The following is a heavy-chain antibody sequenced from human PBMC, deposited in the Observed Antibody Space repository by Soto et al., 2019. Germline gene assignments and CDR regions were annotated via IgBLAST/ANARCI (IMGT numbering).Heavy chain of an antibody. D-gene: IGHD6-13*01. CDR1: GGTFSSYA. CDR2: TIAILEMT. CDR3: ACNTGITSAGTFDI. V-gene: IGHV1-69*02. J-gene: IGHJ3*02. Sequence: QVQLVQSGAEVKKPGSSVKVSCRASGGTFSSYAISWVRQAPGQGLEWMGRTIAILEMTNYAQNLQGRVTITSDKSTSTAYMELNSLRSEDTAVYYCACNTGITSAGTFDIWGQGTMVTVSS.